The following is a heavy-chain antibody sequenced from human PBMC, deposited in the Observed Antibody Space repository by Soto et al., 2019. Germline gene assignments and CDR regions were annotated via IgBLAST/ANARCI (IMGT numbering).Heavy chain of an antibody. Sequence: SETLSLTCTVSGGSISSGDYYWSWIRQPPGKGLEWIGYIYYSGSTYYNPSLKSRVTISVDTSKNQFSLKLSSVTAADTAVYYCARESYYYGSGSYYPASFDYWGQGTLVTVS. CDR3: ARESYYYGSGSYYPASFDY. CDR1: GGSISSGDYY. CDR2: IYYSGST. V-gene: IGHV4-30-4*01. D-gene: IGHD3-10*01. J-gene: IGHJ4*02.